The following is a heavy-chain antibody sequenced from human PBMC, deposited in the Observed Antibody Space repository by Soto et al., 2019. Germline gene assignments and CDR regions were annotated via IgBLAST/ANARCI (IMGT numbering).Heavy chain of an antibody. Sequence: PSETLSLTCALYGGSFSGYYWSWIRQPPGKGLEWIGEINHSGSTNYHPSLKSRVPISIDTSKNQFSLKLSSVTAAHTAVYYCPSSANFPSDYWGQGTLVTVSS. CDR1: GGSFSGYY. CDR3: PSSANFPSDY. CDR2: INHSGST. J-gene: IGHJ4*02. V-gene: IGHV4-34*01. D-gene: IGHD5-18*01.